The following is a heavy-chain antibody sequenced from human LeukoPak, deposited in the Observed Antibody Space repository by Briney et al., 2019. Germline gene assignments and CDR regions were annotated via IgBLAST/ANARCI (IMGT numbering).Heavy chain of an antibody. V-gene: IGHV3-48*01. J-gene: IGHJ4*02. CDR1: GFTFSSYS. D-gene: IGHD6-13*01. CDR2: ISSSSSTI. CDR3: ARDSSSWYEAFDY. Sequence: GRSLRLSCAASGFTFSSYSMNWVRQAPGKGLEWVSYISSSSSTIYYADSVKGRFTISRDNAKNSLYLQMNSLRAEDTAVYYCARDSSSWYEAFDYWGQGTLVTVSS.